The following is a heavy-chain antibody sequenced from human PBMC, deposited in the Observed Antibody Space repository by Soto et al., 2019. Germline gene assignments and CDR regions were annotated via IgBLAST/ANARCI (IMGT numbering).Heavy chain of an antibody. V-gene: IGHV1-3*01. CDR2: INAGNGNT. J-gene: IGHJ4*02. D-gene: IGHD2-15*01. CDR1: GYTFTSYA. CDR3: ARGSGGSPPRY. Sequence: ASVKVSCKASGYTFTSYAMHWVRQAPGQRLEWMGWINAGNGNTKYSQKFQGRVTMTTDTSTSTAYMELRSLRSDDTAVYYCARGSGGSPPRYWGQGTLVTVS.